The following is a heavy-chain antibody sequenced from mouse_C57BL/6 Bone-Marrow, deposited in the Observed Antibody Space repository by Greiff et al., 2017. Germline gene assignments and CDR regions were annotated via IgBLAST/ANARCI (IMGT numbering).Heavy chain of an antibody. Sequence: VQLQQSGPELVKPGASVKIPCKASGYTFTDYNMDWVKQSHGKSLEWIGDINPNNGGTIYNQKFKGKATLTVDKSSSTAYMELRSLTSEDTAVYDVARGGDDYDGGYFDVWGTGTTVTVSS. D-gene: IGHD2-4*01. CDR1: GYTFTDYN. V-gene: IGHV1-18*01. CDR3: ARGGDDYDGGYFDV. J-gene: IGHJ1*03. CDR2: INPNNGGT.